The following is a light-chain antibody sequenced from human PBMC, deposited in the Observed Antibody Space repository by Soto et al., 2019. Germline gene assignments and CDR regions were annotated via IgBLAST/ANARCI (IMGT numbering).Light chain of an antibody. CDR2: GVT. CDR3: SSFTSSITYD. J-gene: IGLJ1*01. V-gene: IGLV2-14*01. Sequence: QSALTQPASVSGSPGQSITISCTGTSSDVGGYDSVCWYQQHPGKAPKVMIYGVTNRPSGVSDRFSGSKSGNTASLTISGLQAEDEADYSCSSFTSSITYDFGTGTKVTVL. CDR1: SSDVGGYDS.